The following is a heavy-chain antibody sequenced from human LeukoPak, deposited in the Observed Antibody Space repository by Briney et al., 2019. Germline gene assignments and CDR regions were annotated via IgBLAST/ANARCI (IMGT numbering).Heavy chain of an antibody. CDR2: IYNSETT. CDR1: GGSITGNY. D-gene: IGHD4-17*01. V-gene: IGHV4-59*12. CDR3: ARAIDGDHGVWFDY. J-gene: IGHJ4*02. Sequence: SETLSLTCTVSGGSITGNYWSWSRQPPGKGLEWIGYIYNSETTNYNPSLKSRVTISIDTSKNQFSLKLSSVTAADTAVYYCARAIDGDHGVWFDYWGQGTLVTVSS.